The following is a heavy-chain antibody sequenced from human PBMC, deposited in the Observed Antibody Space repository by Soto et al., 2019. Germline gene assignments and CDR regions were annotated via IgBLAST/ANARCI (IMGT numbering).Heavy chain of an antibody. CDR3: ARDLILDS. CDR1: GGESRCGGYH. D-gene: IGHD3-16*01. Sequence: WSVAGGESRCGGYHWNWTRQYPGKGLEWIAYIYQSGTPYYNPSLKSRAIISIDRSKNQSSLMLDSVTAADTAVYYCARDLILDSWGPGTLVTDS. V-gene: IGHV4-31*02. J-gene: IGHJ4*02. CDR2: IYQSGTP.